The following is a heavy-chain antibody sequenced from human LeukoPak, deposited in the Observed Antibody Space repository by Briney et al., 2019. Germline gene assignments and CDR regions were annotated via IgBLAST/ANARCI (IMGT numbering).Heavy chain of an antibody. CDR1: GYTFTGYY. D-gene: IGHD2-2*01. J-gene: IGHJ6*02. CDR2: INPNSGGT. CDR3: ARDGGVVVPAAMWRYGMDV. Sequence: GASVKVSCKASGYTFTGYYMHWVRQAPGQGLEWMGWINPNSGGTNYAQKFQGRATMTRDTSISTAYMELSRLRSDDTAVYYCARDGGVVVPAAMWRYGMDVWGQGTTVTVSS. V-gene: IGHV1-2*02.